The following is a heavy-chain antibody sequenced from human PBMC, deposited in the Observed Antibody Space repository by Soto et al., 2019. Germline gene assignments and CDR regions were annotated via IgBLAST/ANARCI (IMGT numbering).Heavy chain of an antibody. CDR3: ARDRVNYYYGMDV. Sequence: TLSLTCTVSGGSISSGGYYWSWIRQHPGKGLEWIGYIYYSGSTYYNPSLKSRVTISVDTSKNQFSLKLSSVTAADTAVYYCARDRVNYYYGMDVWGQGTTVTV. CDR2: IYYSGST. V-gene: IGHV4-31*03. J-gene: IGHJ6*02. D-gene: IGHD2-21*01. CDR1: GGSISSGGYY.